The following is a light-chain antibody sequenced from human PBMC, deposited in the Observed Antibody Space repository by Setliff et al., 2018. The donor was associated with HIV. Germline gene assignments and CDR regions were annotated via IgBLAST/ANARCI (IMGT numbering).Light chain of an antibody. CDR3: CSYAGDSSYVV. CDR1: SSDFGSYNL. J-gene: IGLJ2*01. V-gene: IGLV2-23*01. Sequence: QSVLTQPASVSGSPGQSITISCTGASSDFGSYNLVSWYQQHPGKVPKLLVYEGTKRPSGVSSRFSGSKSGNTASLTISGLQAEDEADYYCCSYAGDSSYVVFGGGTKVTVL. CDR2: EGT.